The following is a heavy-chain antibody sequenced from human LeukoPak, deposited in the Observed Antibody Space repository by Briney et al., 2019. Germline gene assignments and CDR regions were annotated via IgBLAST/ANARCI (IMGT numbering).Heavy chain of an antibody. Sequence: ASVKVSCKASGYTFTGYYMHWVRQAPGQGLEWMGWINPNSGGTNYAQKFQGRVTMTRDTSISTAYMELSRLRSDDTAVYYCARGQQLVQDAEYFQHWGQGTLVTVSS. J-gene: IGHJ1*01. CDR3: ARGQQLVQDAEYFQH. CDR2: INPNSGGT. CDR1: GYTFTGYY. D-gene: IGHD6-13*01. V-gene: IGHV1-2*02.